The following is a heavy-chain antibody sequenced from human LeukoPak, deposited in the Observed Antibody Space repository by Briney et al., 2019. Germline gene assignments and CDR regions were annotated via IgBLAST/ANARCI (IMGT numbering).Heavy chain of an antibody. CDR1: GFTFSRYW. J-gene: IGHJ4*02. D-gene: IGHD2-21*01. CDR2: IYSGGST. CDR3: ARDGNYKLF. V-gene: IGHV3-66*01. Sequence: PGGSLRLSCAASGFTFSRYWMHWVRQAPGKGLEWVSIIYSGGSTYYADSVKGRFTISRDNSKNTLYLQMNSLRAEDTAVYYCARDGNYKLFWGQGTLVTVSS.